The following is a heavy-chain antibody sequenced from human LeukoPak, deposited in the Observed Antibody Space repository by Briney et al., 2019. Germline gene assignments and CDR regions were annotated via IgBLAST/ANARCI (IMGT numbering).Heavy chain of an antibody. D-gene: IGHD5-18*01. Sequence: PGGSLRLSCAASGFTFSSYVMSWVRQARGGGVVWASALSGSGGSTYYADCVKGRLTISRDNSKNPLYLRMNSLRAEDTAVYYCAKEGVQLWFTRFVYWGQGTLVTVSS. V-gene: IGHV3-23*01. J-gene: IGHJ4*02. CDR3: AKEGVQLWFTRFVY. CDR1: GFTFSSYV. CDR2: LSGSGGST.